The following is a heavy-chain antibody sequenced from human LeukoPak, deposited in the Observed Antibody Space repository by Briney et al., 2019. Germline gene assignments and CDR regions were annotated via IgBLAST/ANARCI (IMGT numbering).Heavy chain of an antibody. CDR3: TRRDSKIDY. D-gene: IGHD2-15*01. CDR1: GSSISSTSYF. Sequence: SETLSLTCTVSGSSISSTSYFWDWIRQPPGKGLERIGSVYYSGSTYYNPSLKSRVTMSVDTSKNQFSLKVRSVTAADTAVYYCTRRDSKIDYWGQGTLVTVSS. J-gene: IGHJ4*02. CDR2: VYYSGST. V-gene: IGHV4-39*01.